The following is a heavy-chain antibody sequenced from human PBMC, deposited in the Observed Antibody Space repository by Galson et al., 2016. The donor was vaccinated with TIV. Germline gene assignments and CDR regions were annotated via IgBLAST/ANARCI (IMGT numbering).Heavy chain of an antibody. CDR3: ARAATVVGDWYFDL. V-gene: IGHV1-2*02. D-gene: IGHD4-23*01. Sequence: SVKVSCKASGYTFTSYHVYWVRQAPGQGLAWMGSINPNSGGTNYAQSFQGRVTITRDTSISTASMELSMLRSDDTATYYCARAATVVGDWYFDLWGRGTLVPVSS. CDR1: GYTFTSYH. CDR2: INPNSGGT. J-gene: IGHJ2*01.